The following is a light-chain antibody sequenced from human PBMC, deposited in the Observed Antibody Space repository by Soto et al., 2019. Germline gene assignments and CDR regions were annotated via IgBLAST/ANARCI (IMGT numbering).Light chain of an antibody. CDR2: AAS. Sequence: DIQMTQSPSSLSASVGDRVTITCRASQSVNTILNRYQQKPGKAPNLLIYAASILQPGVPSRFSGSGSGTDFTLTISSLQPEDFATYYCQQGYRTPCTFGPGTKVDIK. J-gene: IGKJ3*01. CDR1: QSVNTI. CDR3: QQGYRTPCT. V-gene: IGKV1-39*01.